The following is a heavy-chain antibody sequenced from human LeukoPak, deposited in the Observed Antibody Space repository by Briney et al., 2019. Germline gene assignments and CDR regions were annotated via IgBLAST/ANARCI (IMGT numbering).Heavy chain of an antibody. CDR1: GYTFTSYY. V-gene: IGHV1-46*01. Sequence: ASVKVSCKASGYTFTSYYMHWVRQAPGQGLEWMGIINPSGGSASYAQKFQGRVTMTRDTSTSTVYMELSSLRSEDTAVYYCARDTCTNGVCYIPWGQGTLVTVSS. D-gene: IGHD2-8*01. CDR3: ARDTCTNGVCYIP. J-gene: IGHJ5*02. CDR2: INPSGGSA.